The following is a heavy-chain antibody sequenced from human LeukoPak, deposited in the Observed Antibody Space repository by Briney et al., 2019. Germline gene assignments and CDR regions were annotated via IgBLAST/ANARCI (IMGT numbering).Heavy chain of an antibody. D-gene: IGHD5-24*01. CDR1: GGSISSYY. CDR3: ARSPLEMATIYDY. J-gene: IGHJ4*02. Sequence: SETLSLTCTVSGGSISSYYWSWIRQPPGKGLEWIGYIYYSGSTNYNPSLKSRVTISVDTSKNQFSLKLSSVTAADTAVYYCARSPLEMATIYDYWGQGTLVTVSS. V-gene: IGHV4-59*08. CDR2: IYYSGST.